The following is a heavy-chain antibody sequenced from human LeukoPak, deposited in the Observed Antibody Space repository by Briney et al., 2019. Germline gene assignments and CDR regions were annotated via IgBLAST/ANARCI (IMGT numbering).Heavy chain of an antibody. CDR2: IFPSGGEI. V-gene: IGHV3-23*01. Sequence: ETLSLTCAVYGGSFSGYYWSWIRQPPGKGLEWVSSIFPSGGEIHYADSVRGRFTISRDDSKSTLSLQMNSLRAEDTAIYYCATYRQVLLPFESWGQGTLVTVSS. J-gene: IGHJ4*02. CDR1: GGSFSGYY. CDR3: ATYRQVLLPFES. D-gene: IGHD2-8*02.